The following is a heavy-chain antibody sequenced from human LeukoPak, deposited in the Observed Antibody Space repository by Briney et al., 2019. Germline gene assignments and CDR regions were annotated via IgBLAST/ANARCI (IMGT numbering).Heavy chain of an antibody. CDR2: IYYTGST. CDR3: ARDKRDSSSFDY. D-gene: IGHD6-6*01. CDR1: GGSISSYY. Sequence: PSETLSLTCTVSGGSISSYYWSWIRQPPGKGLERIGYIYYTGSTNYNPSLKSRVTISVDTSKNQFSLKLSSVTAADTAVYYCARDKRDSSSFDYWGQGTLVTVSS. V-gene: IGHV4-59*01. J-gene: IGHJ4*02.